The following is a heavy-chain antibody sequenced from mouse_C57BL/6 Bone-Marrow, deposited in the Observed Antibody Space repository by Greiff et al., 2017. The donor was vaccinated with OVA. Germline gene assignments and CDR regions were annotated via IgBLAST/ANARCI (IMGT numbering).Heavy chain of an antibody. D-gene: IGHD2-4*01. Sequence: EVQLQQSGPELVKPGASVKISCTASGYSFTDYNMNWVKQSNGKSLEWIGVINPNYGSTRYNQTVKGQATLTVDQSSSTAYMQLNRLTSEDSAVYYCAREGVLDDYDWYFDVWGTGTTVTVSS. V-gene: IGHV1-39*01. CDR1: GYSFTDYN. J-gene: IGHJ1*03. CDR3: AREGVLDDYDWYFDV. CDR2: INPNYGST.